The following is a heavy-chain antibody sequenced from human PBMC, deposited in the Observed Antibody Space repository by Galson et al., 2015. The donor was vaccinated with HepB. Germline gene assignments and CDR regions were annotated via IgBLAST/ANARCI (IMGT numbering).Heavy chain of an antibody. V-gene: IGHV1-69*04. J-gene: IGHJ4*02. Sequence: SVKVSCKASGGTFSSYAISWVRQAPGQGLEWMGRIIPILGIANYAQKFQGRVTITADKSTSTAYMELSSLRSEDTAVYYCARGGIAAAPGDYWGQGTLVTVSS. CDR3: ARGGIAAAPGDY. CDR2: IIPILGIA. D-gene: IGHD6-13*01. CDR1: GGTFSSYA.